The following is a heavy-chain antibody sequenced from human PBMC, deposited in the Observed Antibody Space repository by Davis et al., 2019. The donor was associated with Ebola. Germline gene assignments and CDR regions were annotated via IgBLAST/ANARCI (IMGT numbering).Heavy chain of an antibody. D-gene: IGHD3-22*01. CDR3: ARDLWYYDNGGWDDTFDI. CDR2: ISGYNGDT. Sequence: ASVKVSCKASGYGFTTYGISWVRQAPGQGLEWMGWISGYNGDTNYAQRLQGRVSVTIDTSTSTAYMELRSLRSDDTAVYYCARDLWYYDNGGWDDTFDIWGQGTMVTVSS. CDR1: GYGFTTYG. J-gene: IGHJ3*02. V-gene: IGHV1-18*01.